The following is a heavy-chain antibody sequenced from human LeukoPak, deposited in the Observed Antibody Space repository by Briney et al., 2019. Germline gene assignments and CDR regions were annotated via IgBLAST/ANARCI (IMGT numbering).Heavy chain of an antibody. J-gene: IGHJ1*01. D-gene: IGHD3-22*01. CDR2: ISSSSGTI. CDR3: ARAPLTTYYYDSSGYYPKYFQH. CDR1: GFTFSTYS. V-gene: IGHV3-48*02. Sequence: PGGSLRLSCAASGFTFSTYSMNWVRQAPGKGLEWVSYISSSSGTIYYADSVKGRFTISRDSVKNSMYLQMTSLRDEDTAVYYCARAPLTTYYYDSSGYYPKYFQHWGQGALVTVSS.